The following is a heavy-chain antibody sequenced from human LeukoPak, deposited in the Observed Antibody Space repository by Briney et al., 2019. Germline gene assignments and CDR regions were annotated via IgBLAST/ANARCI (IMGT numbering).Heavy chain of an antibody. J-gene: IGHJ5*01. D-gene: IGHD3-22*01. CDR1: GFTFSSYE. Sequence: PGGSLRLSCAASGFTFSSYEMNWVRQAPGKGLEWVSYISSSGSTIYYADSVKGRFTISRDNAKNSLYLQMNSLRAEDTAVYYCARDGRWLFSDSWGQGTLVTVSS. CDR2: ISSSGSTI. CDR3: ARDGRWLFSDS. V-gene: IGHV3-48*03.